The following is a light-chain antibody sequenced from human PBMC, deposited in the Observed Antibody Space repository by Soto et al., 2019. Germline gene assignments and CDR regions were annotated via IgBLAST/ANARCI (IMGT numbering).Light chain of an antibody. CDR1: QFVSSR. CDR3: QEYIQWPPGM. CDR2: DTS. V-gene: IGKV3-15*01. J-gene: IGKJ1*01. Sequence: DIVVTQSPATLSASPGERVTLSCRASQFVSSRLAWYQRRPGQVPRLLIYDTSTRAPGISARSSGSGSGTEFTLTISSLQSEDFAVYYCQEYIQWPPGMFGPGTTVDIQ.